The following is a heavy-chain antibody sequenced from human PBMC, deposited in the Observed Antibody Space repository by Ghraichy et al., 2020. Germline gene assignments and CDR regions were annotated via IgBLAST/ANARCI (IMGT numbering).Heavy chain of an antibody. Sequence: GGSLRLSCVASGFTFSSYYMSWVRQAPGKGLEWVASIRRDGTDKDYLDSVKGRLTISRDNAKNSLYLHMNSLRVEDTAIYYCARDPYDRGGYAAFDIWGRGTMVTVSS. CDR3: ARDPYDRGGYAAFDI. J-gene: IGHJ3*02. CDR2: IRRDGTDK. V-gene: IGHV3-7*03. CDR1: GFTFSSYY. D-gene: IGHD3-22*01.